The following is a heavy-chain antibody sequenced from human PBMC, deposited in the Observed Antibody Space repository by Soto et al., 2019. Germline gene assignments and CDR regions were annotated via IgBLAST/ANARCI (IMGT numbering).Heavy chain of an antibody. CDR3: TASSGWYNAFDI. J-gene: IGHJ3*02. D-gene: IGHD6-19*01. CDR2: ISGSGGST. CDR1: GFTFSSYA. V-gene: IGHV3-23*01. Sequence: EVQLLEAGGGLVQPGGSLRLSCAASGFTFSSYAMSWVRQAPGKGLEWVSAISGSGGSTYYADSVKGRFTISRYNSKNTLYLQMNSLRAEDTAVYYCTASSGWYNAFDIWGRGTMDTVS.